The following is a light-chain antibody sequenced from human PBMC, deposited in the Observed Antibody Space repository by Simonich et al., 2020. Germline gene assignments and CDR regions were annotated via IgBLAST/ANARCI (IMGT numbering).Light chain of an antibody. Sequence: DIVMTQSPDSLAVSLGERATINCKSSQSVLYSSNNKNYLAWYQQKPGQPPNLLIYWASTRESGVPARFSGSGSGTDFTLTISSLQAEDVAVHYCQQYYSTPLTFGQGTKVEIK. CDR1: QSVLYSSNNKNY. V-gene: IGKV4-1*01. CDR2: WAS. CDR3: QQYYSTPLT. J-gene: IGKJ1*01.